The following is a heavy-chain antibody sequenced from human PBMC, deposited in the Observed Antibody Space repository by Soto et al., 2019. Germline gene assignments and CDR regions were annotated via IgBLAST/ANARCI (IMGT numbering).Heavy chain of an antibody. CDR2: ISYSGNT. J-gene: IGHJ4*02. CDR1: GGSISNFY. D-gene: IGHD2-8*01. Sequence: SPTLSLTCTVSGGSISNFYWSWIRQPPGKGLEWIGYISYSGNTNYNPSLKSRVSISVDTSKNQLSLNLTSVTAADTAVYYCARAPMVLSRSYFDSWGQGTPVTVS. CDR3: ARAPMVLSRSYFDS. V-gene: IGHV4-59*01.